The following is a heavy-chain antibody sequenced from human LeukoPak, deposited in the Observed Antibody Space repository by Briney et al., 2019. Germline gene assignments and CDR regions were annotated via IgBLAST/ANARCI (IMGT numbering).Heavy chain of an antibody. Sequence: GALVKVSCKASGYTFTGYYMHWVRQAPGQGLEWMGWINPNSGGTNYAQKIQGRATMTRDTSISTAYMELSRLRSDDTAVYYCARGHSSSWYSFDYWGQGTLVTVSS. V-gene: IGHV1-2*02. CDR1: GYTFTGYY. D-gene: IGHD6-13*01. J-gene: IGHJ4*02. CDR3: ARGHSSSWYSFDY. CDR2: INPNSGGT.